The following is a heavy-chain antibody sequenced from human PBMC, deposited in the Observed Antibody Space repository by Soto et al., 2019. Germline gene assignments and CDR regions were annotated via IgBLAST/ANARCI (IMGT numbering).Heavy chain of an antibody. CDR2: IGTLSDT. J-gene: IGHJ4*02. CDR3: AKGARDCGGDCYSSYFDY. CDR1: GFAFSTFD. D-gene: IGHD2-21*02. V-gene: IGHV3-13*01. Sequence: PGGSLRLSCAGSGFAFSTFDIHWVRQAPGKGLEWVSGIGTLSDTFYAASVQGRFTISRQNAKNAVYLQMNSLTAEDTAVYFCAKGARDCGGDCYSSYFDYWGQGALVTVSS.